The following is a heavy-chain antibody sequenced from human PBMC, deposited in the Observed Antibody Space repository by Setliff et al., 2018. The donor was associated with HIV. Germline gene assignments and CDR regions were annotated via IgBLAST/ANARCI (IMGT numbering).Heavy chain of an antibody. V-gene: IGHV1-18*01. CDR2: ISAYNGNT. Sequence: ASVKVSCKDSGYTFTSYGISWVRQAPGQGLEWMGWISAYNGNTNYAQKLQGRVTMTTDTSTSTAYMELRSLRSDDTAVYYCARDQITMVRGTLGAFDIWGQGTMFTVSS. J-gene: IGHJ3*02. CDR3: ARDQITMVRGTLGAFDI. D-gene: IGHD3-10*01. CDR1: GYTFTSYG.